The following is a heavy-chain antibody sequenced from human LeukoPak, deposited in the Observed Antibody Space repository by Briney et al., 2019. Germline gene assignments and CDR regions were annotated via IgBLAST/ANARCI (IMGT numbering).Heavy chain of an antibody. Sequence: ASVKVSCKASGYTFTSYDINWVRQATGQGLEWMGWMNPNSGNTGYAQKFQGRVTITRNTSISTAYMEPNSLRSDDTAVYYCARARLVRGPVTPLYYFDYWGQGVLVTVSS. V-gene: IGHV1-8*01. J-gene: IGHJ4*02. CDR1: GYTFTSYD. CDR2: MNPNSGNT. D-gene: IGHD2-8*02. CDR3: ARARLVRGPVTPLYYFDY.